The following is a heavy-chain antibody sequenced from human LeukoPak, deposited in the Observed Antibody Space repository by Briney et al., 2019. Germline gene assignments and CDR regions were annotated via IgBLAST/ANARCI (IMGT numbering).Heavy chain of an antibody. CDR2: ISGSGGST. D-gene: IGHD3-10*01. Sequence: QPGGSLRLSCAASGFTFSSYAMSWVRQAPGKGLEWVSAISGSGGSTYYADSVKGRFTISRDNSNNTLYLQMNSLRVEDTAVYYCAKDCRGAISHAGYFGSWGQGTLVTVSS. V-gene: IGHV3-23*01. CDR1: GFTFSSYA. CDR3: AKDCRGAISHAGYFGS. J-gene: IGHJ4*02.